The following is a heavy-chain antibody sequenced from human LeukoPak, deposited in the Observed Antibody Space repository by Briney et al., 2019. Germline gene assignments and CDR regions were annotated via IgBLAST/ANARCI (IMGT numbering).Heavy chain of an antibody. Sequence: GGSLRLSCAASGFTCSNNYMSWVRQAPGKGLEWVSAIHSSGGTYYADPVKGRFTISRDTSKNTLYLQINSLRVEDTAVYYCIVFGDSNHWGQGTLVTVSS. V-gene: IGHV3-53*01. CDR3: IVFGDSNH. D-gene: IGHD4-17*01. J-gene: IGHJ5*02. CDR2: IHSSGGT. CDR1: GFTCSNNY.